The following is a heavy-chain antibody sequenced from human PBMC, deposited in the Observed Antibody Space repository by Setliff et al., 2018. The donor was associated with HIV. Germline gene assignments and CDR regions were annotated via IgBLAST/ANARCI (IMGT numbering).Heavy chain of an antibody. CDR3: AREPSAAGPEYFQH. J-gene: IGHJ1*01. D-gene: IGHD6-13*01. CDR1: GFTFSSYS. V-gene: IGHV3-48*04. Sequence: PGGSLRLSCAASGFTFSSYSMNWVRQAPGKGLEWVSYISSSSSTIYYADSVKGRFTISRDNAKNSLYLQMNSLRAEDTAVYYCAREPSAAGPEYFQHWGQGTLVTVSS. CDR2: ISSSSSTI.